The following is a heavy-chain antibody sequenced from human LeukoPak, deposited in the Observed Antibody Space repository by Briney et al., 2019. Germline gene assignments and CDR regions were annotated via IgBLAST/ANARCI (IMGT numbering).Heavy chain of an antibody. CDR1: GFTFSSYG. Sequence: GGSLRLSCAASGFTFSSYGMHWARQAPGKGLEWVAFIRYDGSNKYYADSVKGRFTISRDNSKNTLYLQMNSLRAEDTAVYYCANPRIVGATRDYWGQGTLVTVSS. V-gene: IGHV3-30*02. CDR3: ANPRIVGATRDY. J-gene: IGHJ4*02. CDR2: IRYDGSNK. D-gene: IGHD1-26*01.